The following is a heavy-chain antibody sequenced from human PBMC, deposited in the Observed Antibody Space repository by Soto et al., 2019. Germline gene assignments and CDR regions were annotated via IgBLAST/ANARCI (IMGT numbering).Heavy chain of an antibody. CDR2: ISYDGSNQ. D-gene: IGHD3-3*01. V-gene: IGHV3-30*18. CDR3: AKSDFGVVIVFDY. J-gene: IGHJ4*02. CDR1: GFTFSNSG. Sequence: QVQLVESGGGVVQPGRSLRLSCAASGFTFSNSGMHWVSQAPGKGLEWVALISYDGSNQYYADSVKGRFTISRDNSKNMAFLQMSSLRAEDTAVYYCAKSDFGVVIVFDYWGQETQVTVSS.